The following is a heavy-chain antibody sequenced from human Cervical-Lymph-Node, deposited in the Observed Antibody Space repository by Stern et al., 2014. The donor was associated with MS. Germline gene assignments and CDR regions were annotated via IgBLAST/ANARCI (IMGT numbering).Heavy chain of an antibody. V-gene: IGHV1-69*01. Sequence: VQLVQSGAEVKKPGSSGKVSCKASGGTFTEYSFSWVRQAPGQGLEGEGGIIPIFGPTNYAQKFHGRVTIIADESTSTAYMELSSLTSDDTAVYYCARKRGAADRGDYTHSDGMDVWGQGTTVTVSS. CDR1: GGTFTEYS. CDR3: ARKRGAADRGDYTHSDGMDV. CDR2: IIPIFGPT. J-gene: IGHJ6*02. D-gene: IGHD4-17*01.